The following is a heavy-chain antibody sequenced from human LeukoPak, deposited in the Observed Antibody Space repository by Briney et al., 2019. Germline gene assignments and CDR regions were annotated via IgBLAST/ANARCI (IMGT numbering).Heavy chain of an antibody. CDR1: GVSVSSNSAA. Sequence: SQTLSLTCAISGVSVSSNSAAWNWIRQSPSRGLEWLGRTYYRSKWYNDYAVSVKSRITINPDTSKNQSSLQLNSVTPEDTAVYYCARGRGGYGDYYYYYMDVWGKGTTVTVSS. J-gene: IGHJ6*03. D-gene: IGHD4-17*01. CDR3: ARGRGGYGDYYYYYMDV. V-gene: IGHV6-1*01. CDR2: TYYRSKWYN.